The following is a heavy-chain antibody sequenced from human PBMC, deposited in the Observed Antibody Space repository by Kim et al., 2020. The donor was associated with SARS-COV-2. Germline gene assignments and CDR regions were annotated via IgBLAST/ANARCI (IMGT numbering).Heavy chain of an antibody. CDR1: GGSISSYY. Sequence: SETLSLTCTVSGGSISSYYWSWIRQPPGKGLEWIGYIYYSGSTNYNPSLKSRVTISVDTSKNQFSLKLSSVTAADTAVYYCAREVVPAARPSWFDPWGQGTLVTVSS. CDR3: AREVVPAARPSWFDP. D-gene: IGHD2-2*02. CDR2: IYYSGST. V-gene: IGHV4-59*13. J-gene: IGHJ5*02.